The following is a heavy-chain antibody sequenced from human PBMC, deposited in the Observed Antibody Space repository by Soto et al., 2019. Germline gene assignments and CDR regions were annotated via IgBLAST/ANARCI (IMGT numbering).Heavy chain of an antibody. CDR2: INAGNGNT. CDR1: GYTFTSYA. Sequence: ASVKVSCKASGYTFTSYAMHWVRQAPGQRLEWMGWINAGNGNTKYSQKFQGRVTITRDTPASTAYMELSSLRSEDTAVYYCARDFGRSSWYDYWGQGTLVTVSS. D-gene: IGHD6-13*01. CDR3: ARDFGRSSWYDY. J-gene: IGHJ4*02. V-gene: IGHV1-3*01.